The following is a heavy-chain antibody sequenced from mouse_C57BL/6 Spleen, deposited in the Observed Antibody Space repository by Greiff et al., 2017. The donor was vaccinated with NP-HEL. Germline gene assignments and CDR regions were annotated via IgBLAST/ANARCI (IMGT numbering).Heavy chain of an antibody. V-gene: IGHV1-50*01. D-gene: IGHD1-1*01. CDR1: GYTFTSYW. CDR2: IDPSDSYT. CDR3: VVTTVVANPFED. J-gene: IGHJ2*01. Sequence: QVQLQQPGAELVKPGASVKLSCKASGYTFTSYWMQWVKQRPGQGLEWIGEIDPSDSYTNYNPKFKGKATLTVATSSSPAYMQLSSLTSEDSAFYDCVVTTVVANPFEDWGQGTTLTVAS.